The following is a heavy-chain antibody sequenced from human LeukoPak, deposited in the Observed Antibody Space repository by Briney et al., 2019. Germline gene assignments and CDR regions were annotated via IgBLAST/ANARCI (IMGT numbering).Heavy chain of an antibody. Sequence: GGSLRLSCAASGFTFSIYWMSWVRQAPGKGLEWVAVISYDGSNKYYADSVKGRFTISRDNSKNTLYLQMNSLRAEDTAVYYCARDPGYDFWSGYPLDWGQGTLVTVSS. CDR2: ISYDGSNK. CDR1: GFTFSIYW. D-gene: IGHD3-3*01. J-gene: IGHJ4*02. CDR3: ARDPGYDFWSGYPLD. V-gene: IGHV3-30*01.